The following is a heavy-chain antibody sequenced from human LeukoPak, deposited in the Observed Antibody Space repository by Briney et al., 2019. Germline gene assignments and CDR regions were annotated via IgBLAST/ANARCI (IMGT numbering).Heavy chain of an antibody. V-gene: IGHV4-34*01. D-gene: IGHD3-22*01. CDR1: GGSFSGYY. J-gene: IGHJ4*02. CDR2: INHSGST. CDR3: ARGLWYYDSSNYFDY. Sequence: SETLSLTCDVYGGSFSGYYWSWIRQPPGKGLEWIGEINHSGSTNYNPSLKSRVTISVDTSKNQFSLKLSSVTAADTAVYYCARGLWYYDSSNYFDYWGQGTLVTVSS.